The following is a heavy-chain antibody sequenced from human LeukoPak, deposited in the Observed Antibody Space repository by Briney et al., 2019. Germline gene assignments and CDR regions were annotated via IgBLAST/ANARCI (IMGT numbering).Heavy chain of an antibody. J-gene: IGHJ4*02. CDR2: FDPEDGET. D-gene: IGHD2-2*01. CDR3: ATGAGYCSSTSCLFDY. CDR1: GYTLTELS. V-gene: IGHV1-24*01. Sequence: ASVKVSCKVSGYTLTELSMHWVRQAPGKGLEWMGGFDPEDGETIYAQKFQGRVTMTEDTSTDTAYMELSSLRSEDTAVYYCATGAGYCSSTSCLFDYWGQGTLVTVSS.